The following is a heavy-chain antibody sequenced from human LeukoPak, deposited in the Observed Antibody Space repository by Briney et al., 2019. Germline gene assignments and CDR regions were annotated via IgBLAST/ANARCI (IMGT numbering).Heavy chain of an antibody. CDR2: IKQDGSEK. D-gene: IGHD6-19*01. J-gene: IGHJ4*02. CDR1: GFTFSSRDW. Sequence: GGSLRLSCVASGFTFSSRDWMTWVRQAPGKGLEWVANIKQDGSEKNYVDSVKGRFTISRDNAKNSVDLQMNSLRVEDTAVYYCARPYSSGWYYFDYWGQGTLVTVSS. V-gene: IGHV3-7*01. CDR3: ARPYSSGWYYFDY.